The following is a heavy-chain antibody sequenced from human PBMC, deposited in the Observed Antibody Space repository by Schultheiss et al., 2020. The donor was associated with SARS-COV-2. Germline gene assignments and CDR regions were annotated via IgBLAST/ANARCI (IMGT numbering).Heavy chain of an antibody. V-gene: IGHV4-4*07. CDR2: IYTSGST. D-gene: IGHD6-6*01. Sequence: SETLSLTCTVSGGSISSYYWSWIRQPAGKGLEWIGRIYTSGSTNYNPSLKSRVTMSVDTSKNQFSLKLSSVTAADTAVYYCARDTPEQPVEYVRGAFDIWGQGTMVTVSS. CDR3: ARDTPEQPVEYVRGAFDI. CDR1: GGSISSYY. J-gene: IGHJ3*02.